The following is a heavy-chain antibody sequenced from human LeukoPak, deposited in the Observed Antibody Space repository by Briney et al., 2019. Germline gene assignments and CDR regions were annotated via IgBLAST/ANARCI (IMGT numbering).Heavy chain of an antibody. CDR1: GFSVSSNF. V-gene: IGHV3-53*01. CDR2: IYSGGST. CDR3: ARDIAYNYDSSGYSYVY. J-gene: IGHJ4*02. D-gene: IGHD3-22*01. Sequence: GGSLRLSCAASGFSVSSNFMSWVRQAPGKGLEWVSIIYSGGSTHYADSVMGRFTISRDNSKNTLYLQMSSLRAEDTAVYYCARDIAYNYDSSGYSYVYWGQGTLVTVSS.